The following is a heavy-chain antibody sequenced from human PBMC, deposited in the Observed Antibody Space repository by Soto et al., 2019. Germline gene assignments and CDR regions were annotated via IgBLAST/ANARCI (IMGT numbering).Heavy chain of an antibody. CDR3: ATSSGVVVAAI. V-gene: IGHV3-33*01. CDR2: IWYDGSNK. CDR1: GFTFSSYG. D-gene: IGHD2-15*01. J-gene: IGHJ4*02. Sequence: GGSLRLSCAASGFTFSSYGMHWVRQAPGKGLEWVAVIWYDGSNKYYADSVKGRFTISRDNSKNTLYLQMNSLRAEDTAVYYCATSSGVVVAAIWGQGTLVTVSS.